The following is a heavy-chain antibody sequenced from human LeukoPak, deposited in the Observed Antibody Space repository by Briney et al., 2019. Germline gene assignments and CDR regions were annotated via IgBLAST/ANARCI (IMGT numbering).Heavy chain of an antibody. J-gene: IGHJ5*02. V-gene: IGHV3-48*03. D-gene: IGHD1-26*01. CDR1: GFTFSSYE. Sequence: GGSLRLSCAASGFTFSSYEMNWVRQAPGKGLEWVSYISSSGSTIYYADSVKGRFTISRDNAKNSLYLQMNSLRAEDTAVYYCARVYSGSYGRRNWFDPWGQGTLVTVSA. CDR3: ARVYSGSYGRRNWFDP. CDR2: ISSSGSTI.